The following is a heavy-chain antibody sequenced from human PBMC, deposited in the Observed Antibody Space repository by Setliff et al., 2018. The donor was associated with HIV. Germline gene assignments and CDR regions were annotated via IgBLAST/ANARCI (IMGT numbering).Heavy chain of an antibody. CDR3: ARDIATVATPDRAD. J-gene: IGHJ4*02. CDR1: GGSFSGYY. Sequence: ASETLSLTCTVYGGSFSGYYWSWIRQPPGKGLEWIGYIYSSGSTNYNPSLKSRVTISVDTSKNQFALRLTSVTAADTALYFCARDIATVATPDRADWGQGTLVTAPQ. D-gene: IGHD4-17*01. V-gene: IGHV4-59*01. CDR2: IYSSGST.